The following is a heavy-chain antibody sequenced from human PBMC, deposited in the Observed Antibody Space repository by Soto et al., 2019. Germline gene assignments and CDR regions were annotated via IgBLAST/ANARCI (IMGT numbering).Heavy chain of an antibody. CDR2: IFSNDER. CDR3: ALIRDGYIDY. V-gene: IGHV2-26*01. Sequence: QVTLKESGPVLMRPTETLTLTCAVSGFSLTKPRMGVSWIRQPPGKALEWLAHIFSNDERTYSTSLKSRLTLSKDTSKSQVVLTMTNMEHVDTATYYCALIRDGYIDYWGQGTLVTVSS. J-gene: IGHJ4*02. CDR1: GFSLTKPRMG.